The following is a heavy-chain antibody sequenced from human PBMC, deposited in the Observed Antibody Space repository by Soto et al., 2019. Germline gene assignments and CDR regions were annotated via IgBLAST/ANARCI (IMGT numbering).Heavy chain of an antibody. CDR2: IYYSGGT. CDR1: GGSISSDGNY. J-gene: IGHJ6*02. CDR3: ARARMVRGIIYYYGMDV. D-gene: IGHD3-10*01. Sequence: QVQLQESGPGLVKSSQTLSLTCTVSGGSISSDGNYWSWIRQHPGKGLEWIGYIYYSGGTNYNPYLKSRVIISVDTSKNQFSLKLNSVTAADTAVYYCARARMVRGIIYYYGMDVWGQGTTVTVSS. V-gene: IGHV4-31*03.